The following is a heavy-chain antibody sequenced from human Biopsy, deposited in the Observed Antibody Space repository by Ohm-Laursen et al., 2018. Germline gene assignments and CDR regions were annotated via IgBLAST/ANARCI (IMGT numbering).Heavy chain of an antibody. CDR3: ARDRIGGRGDPPDH. CDR2: INPSGGST. V-gene: IGHV1-46*01. D-gene: IGHD3-10*01. Sequence: ASVKASCKAFGYTFITYYVNWVRQAPGQGLEWMGKINPSGGSTSYAQKFQGRVTMTRDTSTTTVYMELSSLRSEDTAVYYCARDRIGGRGDPPDHWGQGTLVTVSS. CDR1: GYTFITYY. J-gene: IGHJ4*02.